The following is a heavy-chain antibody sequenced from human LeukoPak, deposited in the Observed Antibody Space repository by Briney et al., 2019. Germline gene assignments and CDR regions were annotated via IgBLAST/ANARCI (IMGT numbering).Heavy chain of an antibody. CDR3: ARDGSYYDILTGSD. CDR2: ISAYNGNT. Sequence: ASVKVSCKASGYTFTSYGISWVRQAPGQGLEWMGWISAYNGNTNYAQKLQGRVTMTTDTSTSTAYMELRSLRSDDTAVYYCARDGSYYDILTGSDWSQGTLVTVSS. V-gene: IGHV1-18*01. D-gene: IGHD3-9*01. J-gene: IGHJ4*02. CDR1: GYTFTSYG.